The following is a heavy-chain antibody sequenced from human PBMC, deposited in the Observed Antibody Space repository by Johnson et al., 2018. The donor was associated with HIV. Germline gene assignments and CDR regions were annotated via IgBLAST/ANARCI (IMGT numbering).Heavy chain of an antibody. J-gene: IGHJ3*02. CDR2: ISYDGSNK. D-gene: IGHD2-15*01. V-gene: IGHV3-30-3*01. CDR1: GFTFSSYA. CDR3: ARDTSPRFVVVVVAATPMGDAFDI. Sequence: QVKLVESGGGVVQPGRSLRLSCAASGFTFSSYAMHWVRQAPGKGLEWVAVISYDGSNKYYADSVKGRFTISRDNSKNTLYLQMNSLRAEDTAVYYCARDTSPRFVVVVVAATPMGDAFDIWGQGTMVTVSS.